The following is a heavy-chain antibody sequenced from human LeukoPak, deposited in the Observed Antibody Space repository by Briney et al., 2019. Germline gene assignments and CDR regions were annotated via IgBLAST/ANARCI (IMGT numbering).Heavy chain of an antibody. J-gene: IGHJ5*02. Sequence: SETLSLTCTVSGGSISSYYWSWIRQPAGKGLEWIGRIYTSGSTNYNPSLKSRVTMSVDTSKNQFSLKLSSVTAADTAVYYCARDQYSSSWYGENNWFDPWGQGTLVTVSS. CDR1: GGSISSYY. D-gene: IGHD6-13*01. CDR2: IYTSGST. CDR3: ARDQYSSSWYGENNWFDP. V-gene: IGHV4-4*07.